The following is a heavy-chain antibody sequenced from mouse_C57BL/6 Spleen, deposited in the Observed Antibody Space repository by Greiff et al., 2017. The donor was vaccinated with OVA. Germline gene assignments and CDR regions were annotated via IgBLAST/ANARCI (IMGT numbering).Heavy chain of an antibody. J-gene: IGHJ1*03. D-gene: IGHD2-10*01. CDR1: GYTFTSYW. CDR2: IDPNSGGT. V-gene: IGHV1-72*01. CDR3: ARENPTMAPYWYFDV. Sequence: QVQLQQPGAELVKPGASVKLSCKASGYTFTSYWMHWVKQRPGRGLEWIGRIDPNSGGTKDNEKFKSKATLTVDKPASTAYMQLSSLTSEDSAVYYCARENPTMAPYWYFDVWGTGTTVTVSS.